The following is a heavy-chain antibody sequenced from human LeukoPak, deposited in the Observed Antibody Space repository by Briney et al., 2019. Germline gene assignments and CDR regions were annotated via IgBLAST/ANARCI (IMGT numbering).Heavy chain of an antibody. CDR3: AREHYCGGDCYLFDH. CDR2: IYYSGST. CDR1: GGSISSYY. J-gene: IGHJ4*02. V-gene: IGHV4-59*01. Sequence: SETLSLTCTVSGGSISSYYWSWIRQPPGKGLEWIGYIYYSGSTNYNPSLKSRVTISVDTSKNQFSLKLSSVTAADTAVYYCAREHYCGGDCYLFDHWGQGTLVTVSS. D-gene: IGHD2-21*02.